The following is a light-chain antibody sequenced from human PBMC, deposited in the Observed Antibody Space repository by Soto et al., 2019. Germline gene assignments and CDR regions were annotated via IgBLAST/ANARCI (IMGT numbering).Light chain of an antibody. CDR2: GAS. CDR3: HQYDSWT. J-gene: IGKJ1*01. V-gene: IGKV3-20*01. CDR1: QSFNSIY. Sequence: EIVLTQSPATLSLSPGERATLYCRASQSFNSIYLAWYQQKPGQAPRLLIYGASSRATGIPDRFSGSGSGTDFTLTISRLEPEDFAVYYCHQYDSWTFGQGTKVDIK.